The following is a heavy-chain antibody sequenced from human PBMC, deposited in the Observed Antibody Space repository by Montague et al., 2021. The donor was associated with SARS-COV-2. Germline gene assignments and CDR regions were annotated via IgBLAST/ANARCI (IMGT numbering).Heavy chain of an antibody. D-gene: IGHD2-15*01. CDR3: ARRKAGYCSGGSCYSAAVFDY. Sequence: SETLSLTCTVPGGSISSSSYYWGWIRQPPGKGLEWIGSIYYSGSTYYNPSLKSRVTISVDTSKNQFSLKLSSVTAADTAVYYCARRKAGYCSGGSCYSAAVFDYWGQGTLVTVS. J-gene: IGHJ4*02. CDR2: IYYSGST. V-gene: IGHV4-39*01. CDR1: GGSISSSSYY.